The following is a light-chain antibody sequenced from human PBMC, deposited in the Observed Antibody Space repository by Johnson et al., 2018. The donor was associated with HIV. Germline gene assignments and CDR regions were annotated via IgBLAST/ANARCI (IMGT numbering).Light chain of an antibody. V-gene: IGLV1-51*01. J-gene: IGLJ1*01. CDR2: DNN. CDR3: GTWDSSLPSGF. Sequence: QSVLTQPPSVSAAPGQKVTISCSGSSSNIGNNYVSWYQQLPGTAPKLLIYDNNKRPSGIPDRFSGSKSGTSATLGITGLQTGDEADYYCGTWDSSLPSGFFGTGTKVTVL. CDR1: SSNIGNNY.